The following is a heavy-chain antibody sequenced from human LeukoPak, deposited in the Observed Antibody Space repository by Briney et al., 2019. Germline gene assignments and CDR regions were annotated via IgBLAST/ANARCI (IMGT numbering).Heavy chain of an antibody. CDR2: INPNSGGT. CDR1: GYTFTDYY. Sequence: ASVKVSCKASGYTFTDYYMHWVRQAPGQGLEWMGWINPNSGGTNYAQKFQGRVTMTRDTSISTAYMELSRLRSDDTAVYYCARAYCTNGVCYGIRFDYWGQGTLVTVSS. V-gene: IGHV1-2*02. D-gene: IGHD2-8*01. CDR3: ARAYCTNGVCYGIRFDY. J-gene: IGHJ4*02.